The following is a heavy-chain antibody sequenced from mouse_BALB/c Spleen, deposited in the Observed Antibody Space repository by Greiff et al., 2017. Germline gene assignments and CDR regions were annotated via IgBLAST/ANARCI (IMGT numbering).Heavy chain of an antibody. CDR2: ISSGGGST. J-gene: IGHJ2*01. CDR3: ARQITTVVGYFDY. V-gene: IGHV5-12-1*01. CDR1: GFAFSSYD. Sequence: EVKLMESGGGLVKPGGSLKLSCAASGFAFSSYDMSWVRQTPEKRLEWVAYISSGGGSTYYPDTVKGRFTISRDNAKNTLYLQMSSLKSEDTAMYYCARQITTVVGYFDYGGQGTTLTVSS. D-gene: IGHD1-1*01.